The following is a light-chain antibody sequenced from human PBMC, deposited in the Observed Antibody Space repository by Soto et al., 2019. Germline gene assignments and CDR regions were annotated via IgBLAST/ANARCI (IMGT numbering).Light chain of an antibody. Sequence: QSVLAQPASVSGSPGQSITISCTGTSSDIGGLYNYVSWYQQHPGKAPKLLIYDVNDRPSGVSDRFSGSKSGNTASLTISGLQAEDEADYFCSAYSSGATHVVFGGG. CDR2: DVN. V-gene: IGLV2-14*03. CDR1: SSDIGGLYNY. J-gene: IGLJ2*01. CDR3: SAYSSGATHVV.